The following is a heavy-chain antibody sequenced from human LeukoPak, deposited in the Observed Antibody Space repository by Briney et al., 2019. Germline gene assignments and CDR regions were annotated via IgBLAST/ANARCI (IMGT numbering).Heavy chain of an antibody. Sequence: GGSLRLSCAASGFTFSSYATSWVRQAPGKGLEWVSAISGSGGSTYYADSVKGRFTISRDNSKNTLYLQMNSLRAEDTAVYYCAKAYALITMIVALDYWGQGTLVTVSS. CDR1: GFTFSSYA. D-gene: IGHD3-22*01. CDR2: ISGSGGST. J-gene: IGHJ4*02. V-gene: IGHV3-23*01. CDR3: AKAYALITMIVALDY.